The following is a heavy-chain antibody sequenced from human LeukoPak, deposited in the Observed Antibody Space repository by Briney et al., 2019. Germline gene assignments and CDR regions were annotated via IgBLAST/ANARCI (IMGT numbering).Heavy chain of an antibody. CDR3: ARGMGPDYSNSVLNPYYFDY. CDR1: GGSFSGYY. V-gene: IGHV4-34*01. D-gene: IGHD4-11*01. Sequence: SETLSLTCAVYGGSFSGYYWSWIRQPPGKGLEWIGEINHSGSTNYNPSLKSRVTISVDTSKNQFSLKLSSVTAADTAVYYCARGMGPDYSNSVLNPYYFDYWGQGTLVTVSS. J-gene: IGHJ4*02. CDR2: INHSGST.